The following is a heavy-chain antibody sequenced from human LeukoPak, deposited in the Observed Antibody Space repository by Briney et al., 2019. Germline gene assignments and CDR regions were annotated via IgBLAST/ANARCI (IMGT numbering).Heavy chain of an antibody. J-gene: IGHJ4*02. CDR2: IYQRATV. Sequence: SETLSLTCNVSGYSISSGYFWGWVRQAPGKGLEWIGSIYQRATVHYNPSLKSRVTISLDTSKNHFSLNLRSMQASDTAVRYCARAFCVGECFVLHIFFDSWGQGTLVTVSS. V-gene: IGHV4-38-2*02. D-gene: IGHD2-21*01. CDR3: ARAFCVGECFVLHIFFDS. CDR1: GYSISSGYF.